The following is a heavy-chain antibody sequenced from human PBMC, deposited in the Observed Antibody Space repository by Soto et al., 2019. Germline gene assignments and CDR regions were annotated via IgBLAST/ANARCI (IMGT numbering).Heavy chain of an antibody. CDR1: GGSISSSSFH. V-gene: IGHV4-39*01. CDR2: IYYSGST. J-gene: IGHJ5*02. CDR3: ARRERAAGTDWWFDP. D-gene: IGHD6-13*01. Sequence: QLQLQESGPGLVKPSETLSLTCTVSGGSISSSSFHWGWIRQPPGQGLEWIGSIYYSGSTYSSPSLKSRVTISVDTSKNPFSLQLSSVTAADTAVYYCARRERAAGTDWWFDPWGQGTLVTVSS.